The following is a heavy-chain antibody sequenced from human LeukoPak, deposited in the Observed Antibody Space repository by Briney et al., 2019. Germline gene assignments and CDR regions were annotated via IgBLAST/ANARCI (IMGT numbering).Heavy chain of an antibody. CDR1: GFTFSSYS. CDR2: ISGSGGST. J-gene: IGHJ4*02. D-gene: IGHD3-10*01. Sequence: GGSLRLSCAASGFTFSSYSMNWVRQAPGKGLEWVSAISGSGGSTYYADSVKGRFTISRDNSKNTLYLQMNSLRAEDTAVYYCAKAELGYYYGSGSSYFDYWGQGTLVTVSS. V-gene: IGHV3-23*01. CDR3: AKAELGYYYGSGSSYFDY.